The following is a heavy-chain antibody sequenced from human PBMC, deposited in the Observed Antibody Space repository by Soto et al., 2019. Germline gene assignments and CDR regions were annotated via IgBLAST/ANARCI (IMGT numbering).Heavy chain of an antibody. V-gene: IGHV4-39*01. Sequence: LQLQESGPGLVKPSDTLSLTCTVSGDSITKSVYYWAWVRQTPGKGLEWIASIYYAGNAYYSPALQRRCTISVDASKTQFSLELQSVTAAASAVYYCARVPYYGSGGDGPYYFDYWGQGTLVTVSS. CDR2: IYYAGNA. D-gene: IGHD2-15*01. J-gene: IGHJ4*02. CDR1: GDSITKSVYY. CDR3: ARVPYYGSGGDGPYYFDY.